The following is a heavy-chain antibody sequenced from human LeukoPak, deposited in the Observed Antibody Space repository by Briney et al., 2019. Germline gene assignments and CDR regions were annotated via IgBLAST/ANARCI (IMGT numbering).Heavy chain of an antibody. CDR1: GFTFSDYY. CDR3: ARDRSPDILGHIAY. CDR2: IRGSDNQT. V-gene: IGHV3-11*05. J-gene: IGHJ4*02. Sequence: GGSLRLSCTASGFTFSDYYMSWIRQAPGKGLQGGSYIRGSDNQTSHAHSVTGRFTISRDNSKNSLFLQMNSRRAEDTAVYHCARDRSPDILGHIAYWGQGTPVTVSS. D-gene: IGHD1-26*01.